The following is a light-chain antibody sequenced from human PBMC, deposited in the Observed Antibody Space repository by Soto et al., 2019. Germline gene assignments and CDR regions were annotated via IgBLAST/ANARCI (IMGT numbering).Light chain of an antibody. CDR2: DAS. V-gene: IGKV1-39*01. CDR1: QTISFS. Sequence: DIQTTQSPSTLSASVGDRVTITYRASQTISFSLAWYQQKPGKAPKLLIYDASTLQSGVPSRFSGSGSGTDFTLTISSLQPEDFATYYCQQSYSTPWTFGQGTKVDIK. J-gene: IGKJ1*01. CDR3: QQSYSTPWT.